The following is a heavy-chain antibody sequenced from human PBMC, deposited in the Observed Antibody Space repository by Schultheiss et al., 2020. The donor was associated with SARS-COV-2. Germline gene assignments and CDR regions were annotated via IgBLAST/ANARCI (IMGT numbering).Heavy chain of an antibody. D-gene: IGHD1-26*01. CDR3: AREWVGATDY. CDR1: GFTFSDYY. CDR2: IWYDGSNK. V-gene: IGHV3-33*08. J-gene: IGHJ4*02. Sequence: GGSLRLSCAASGFTFSDYYMSWIRQAPGKGLEWVAVIWYDGSNKYYADSVKGRFTISRDNSKNTLYLQMNSLRAEDTAVYYCAREWVGATDYWGQGTLVTVSS.